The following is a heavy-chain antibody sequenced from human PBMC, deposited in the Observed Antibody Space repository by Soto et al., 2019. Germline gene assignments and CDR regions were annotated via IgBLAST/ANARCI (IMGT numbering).Heavy chain of an antibody. Sequence: PGGSLRLSCAASGFTFSDYYMSWFRQASGKGLEWVSYISSSGSTIYYADSVKGRFTISRDNAKNSLYLQMNSLRAEDTAVYYCARCSGTSCPIFDYWGQGTLVTVSS. CDR1: GFTFSDYY. D-gene: IGHD2-2*01. J-gene: IGHJ4*02. V-gene: IGHV3-11*01. CDR3: ARCSGTSCPIFDY. CDR2: ISSSGSTI.